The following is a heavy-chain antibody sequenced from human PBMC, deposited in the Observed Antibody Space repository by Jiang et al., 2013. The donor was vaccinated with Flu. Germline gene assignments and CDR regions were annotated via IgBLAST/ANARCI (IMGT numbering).Heavy chain of an antibody. Sequence: LSCAASDFTFSNFAMHWVRQAPGKGLEWWHLYHMMEVIKNNADSVKGRFTISRDNSRNTLYLHLNGLRAEDTAVYYCARGLEYNSSRLNLQVFFSESFDYWGQGTLVTVSS. J-gene: IGHJ4*02. V-gene: IGHV3-30*16. D-gene: IGHD6-13*01. CDR3: ARGLEYNSSRLNLQVFFSESFDY. CDR1: DFTFSNFA. CDR2: YHMMEVI.